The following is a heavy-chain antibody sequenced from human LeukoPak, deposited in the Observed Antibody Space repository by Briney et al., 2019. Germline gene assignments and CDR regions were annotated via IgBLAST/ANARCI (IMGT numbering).Heavy chain of an antibody. CDR3: ARDMYYDSSGYYGVAY. CDR2: ISSSSSTI. V-gene: IGHV3-48*01. J-gene: IGHJ4*02. D-gene: IGHD3-22*01. CDR1: GFTFSSYS. Sequence: GGSLRLSCAASGFTFSSYSMNWVRQAPGKGLEWVSYISSSSSTIYYADSVKGRFTISRDNAKNSLYLQMNSLRAEDTAVYHCARDMYYDSSGYYGVAYWGQGTLVTVSS.